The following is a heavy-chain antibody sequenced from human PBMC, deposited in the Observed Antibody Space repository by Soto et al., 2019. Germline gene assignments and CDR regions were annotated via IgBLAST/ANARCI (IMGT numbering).Heavy chain of an antibody. CDR3: ARYIKDFRSGWYGDIDY. D-gene: IGHD6-19*01. CDR2: ISYDGSNK. V-gene: IGHV3-30-3*01. J-gene: IGHJ4*02. Sequence: GSLRLSCAASGFTFSSYAMHWVRQAPGKGLEWVAVISYDGSNKYYADSVKGRLTISRDNSKNTLYLQMNSLRAEDTAVYYCARYIKDFRSGWYGDIDYWGQGTLVTVSS. CDR1: GFTFSSYA.